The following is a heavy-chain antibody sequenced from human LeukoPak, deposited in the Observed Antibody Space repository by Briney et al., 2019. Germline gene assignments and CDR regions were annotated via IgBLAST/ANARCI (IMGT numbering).Heavy chain of an antibody. Sequence: SETPSLTCDVSGVSINTCCYYWTWIRQPPGKGLEWIGYKYYSGSTRYNSSLRSRLTISLDTSKNQFSPRLTSVTAADTAVYYCARGRSYGFDFDSWGPGTLVIVSS. CDR1: GVSINTCCYY. D-gene: IGHD5-18*01. CDR2: KYYSGST. J-gene: IGHJ4*02. CDR3: ARGRSYGFDFDS. V-gene: IGHV4-61*01.